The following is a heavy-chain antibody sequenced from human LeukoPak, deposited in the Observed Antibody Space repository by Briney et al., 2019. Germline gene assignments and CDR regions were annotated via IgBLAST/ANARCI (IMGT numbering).Heavy chain of an antibody. Sequence: GGSLRLSCAASGFTFINYGMHWVRQAPGKGLEWVAFIQYSGNNKYYADSVKGRFTISRDNSKNTLYLLMNSLRAGDTAVYYCARGGGQEVWFGEEVDYYYMDVWGKGTTVTISS. D-gene: IGHD3-10*01. CDR2: IQYSGNNK. CDR1: GFTFINYG. J-gene: IGHJ6*03. CDR3: ARGGGQEVWFGEEVDYYYMDV. V-gene: IGHV3-30*02.